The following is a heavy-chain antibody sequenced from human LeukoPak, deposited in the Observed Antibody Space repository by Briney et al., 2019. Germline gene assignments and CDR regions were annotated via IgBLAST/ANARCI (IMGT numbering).Heavy chain of an antibody. J-gene: IGHJ4*02. V-gene: IGHV4-59*01. CDR2: IYCSGST. CDR1: GGSISSYY. Sequence: PSETLSLTCTVSGGSISSYYWSWIRQPPGKGLEWIGYIYCSGSTNYNPSLKSRVTISVDTSKNQFSLKLSSVTAADTAVYYCARGHAYYYDSSGPNFDYWGQGTLVTVSS. D-gene: IGHD3-22*01. CDR3: ARGHAYYYDSSGPNFDY.